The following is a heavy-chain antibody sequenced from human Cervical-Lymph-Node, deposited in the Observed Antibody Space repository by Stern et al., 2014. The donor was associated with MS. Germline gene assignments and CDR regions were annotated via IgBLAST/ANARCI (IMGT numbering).Heavy chain of an antibody. D-gene: IGHD3/OR15-3a*01. J-gene: IGHJ4*02. CDR3: AREGPRTGTLVY. Sequence: QLQLQESGPGLVKPSQTLSLTCTVSGGSISSGDYYWGWIRQPPGKGLEWIGYIYDSGSTYYNPSLKSRVTISVDTSKNQFSLKLSSVTAADTAVYYCAREGPRTGTLVYWGQGTLVTVSS. V-gene: IGHV4-30-4*01. CDR2: IYDSGST. CDR1: GGSISSGDYY.